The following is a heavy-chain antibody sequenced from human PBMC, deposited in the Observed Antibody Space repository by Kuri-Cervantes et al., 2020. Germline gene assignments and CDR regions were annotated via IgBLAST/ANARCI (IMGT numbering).Heavy chain of an antibody. CDR1: GFTFSSYA. CDR3: AREGCSGGSCYSDY. D-gene: IGHD2-15*01. Sequence: GESLKISCAASGFTFSSYAMHWVRQAPGKGLEWVAVISYDGSNKYYADSVKGRFTISRDNSKNTLYLQMNSLRAEDTAVYYCAREGCSGGSCYSDYWGQGTLVTVSS. V-gene: IGHV3-30-3*01. J-gene: IGHJ4*02. CDR2: ISYDGSNK.